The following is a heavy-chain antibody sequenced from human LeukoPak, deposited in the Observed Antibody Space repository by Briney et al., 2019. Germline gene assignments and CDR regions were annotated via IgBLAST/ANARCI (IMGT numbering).Heavy chain of an antibody. CDR3: VKPISGNYYNPGYFDY. CDR2: ISSNGAGT. V-gene: IGHV3-64D*06. D-gene: IGHD3-10*01. CDR1: GFSFSNYA. Sequence: GGSLRLSCSASGFSFSNYAMHWVRQAPGKGLEYVSAISSNGAGTNYADSVRGRFTISRDNSKNTLYLQVSSLRAEDTAVYYCVKPISGNYYNPGYFDYWGQGTLVTVSS. J-gene: IGHJ4*02.